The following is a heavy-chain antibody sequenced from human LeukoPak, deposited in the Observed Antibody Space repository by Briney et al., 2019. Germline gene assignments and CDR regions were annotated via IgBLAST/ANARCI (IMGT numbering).Heavy chain of an antibody. D-gene: IGHD3-16*02. V-gene: IGHV4-4*07. CDR2: IYTTGMT. Sequence: SETLSLTCSVSGGSINSYWWSWIRQPAGRGLEFIGRIYTTGMTNYNPSLKSRVSMSVDTSKNQFSLELRSVTAADTAVYFCARAGYTISSYRFDYWGQGALVTVSS. CDR1: GGSINSYW. J-gene: IGHJ4*02. CDR3: ARAGYTISSYRFDY.